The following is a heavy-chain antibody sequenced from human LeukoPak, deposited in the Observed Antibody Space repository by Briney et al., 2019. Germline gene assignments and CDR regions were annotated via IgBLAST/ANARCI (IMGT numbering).Heavy chain of an antibody. CDR2: INPASGAT. CDR1: GYTFTDYH. V-gene: IGHV1-2*02. CDR3: AKDSADFVVVPAALWGNCFDP. D-gene: IGHD2-2*01. Sequence: ASVKVSCKASGYTFTDYHMHWVRQAPGQGLEWMGWINPASGATNYAQRFQGRVTMTRDTSISTAYMELCRLRSDDTAVYYCAKDSADFVVVPAALWGNCFDPWGQGTLVTVSS. J-gene: IGHJ5*02.